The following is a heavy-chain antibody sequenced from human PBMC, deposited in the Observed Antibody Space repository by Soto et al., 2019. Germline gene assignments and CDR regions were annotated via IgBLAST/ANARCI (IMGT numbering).Heavy chain of an antibody. CDR1: GFTFSSYA. J-gene: IGHJ4*02. CDR3: AKELVLD. CDR2: IRGSGGTT. D-gene: IGHD3-10*01. V-gene: IGHV3-23*01. Sequence: EVQLLESGGGLVQPGGSLRLSCAASGFTFSSYAMNWVRQAPGKGLEWVSAIRGSGGTTYYADSVKCRFTISRDKPKNTLFLQMNSLRAEDTAIYYCAKELVLDWGLGTLVTVSS.